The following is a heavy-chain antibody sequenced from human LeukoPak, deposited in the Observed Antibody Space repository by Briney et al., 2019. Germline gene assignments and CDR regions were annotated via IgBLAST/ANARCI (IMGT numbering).Heavy chain of an antibody. V-gene: IGHV3-74*01. CDR2: VSNDGSAT. Sequence: GGSLRLSCAASGFSFRNFAMHWVRQRPGKGLVWVSRVSNDGSATTYPDSVKGRFTISRDSAKNTMYLQMNSLRAEDTAVYYCARALYCSGGSCYSRPFDYWGQGTLVTVSS. CDR1: GFSFRNFA. CDR3: ARALYCSGGSCYSRPFDY. J-gene: IGHJ4*02. D-gene: IGHD2-15*01.